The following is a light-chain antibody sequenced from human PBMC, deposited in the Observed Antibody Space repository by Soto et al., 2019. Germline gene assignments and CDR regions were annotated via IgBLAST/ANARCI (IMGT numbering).Light chain of an antibody. J-gene: IGKJ4*01. CDR1: QDISTH. Sequence: DIQMTQSPSSLSASVGDRVTITCQASQDISTHLTWFQQKPGKAPKLLIYDVSTLETGVPSSLSGSGCGTDFTLSSSSLQHEDIEAYWCQGFDSLPLTFGGGAKVEIK. V-gene: IGKV1-33*01. CDR2: DVS. CDR3: QGFDSLPLT.